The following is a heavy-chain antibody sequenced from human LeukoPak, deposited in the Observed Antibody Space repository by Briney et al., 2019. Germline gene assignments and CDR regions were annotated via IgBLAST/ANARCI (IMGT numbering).Heavy chain of an antibody. J-gene: IGHJ4*02. CDR1: GGSISSYY. D-gene: IGHD1-14*01. CDR3: AREDPDRKIDY. Sequence: SETLSLTCTVSGGSISSYYWSWIRRPPGKGLEWIGYIYYSGSTNYNPSLKSRVTISVDTSKNQFSLKLSSVTAADTAVYYCAREDPDRKIDYWGQGTLVTVSS. V-gene: IGHV4-59*01. CDR2: IYYSGST.